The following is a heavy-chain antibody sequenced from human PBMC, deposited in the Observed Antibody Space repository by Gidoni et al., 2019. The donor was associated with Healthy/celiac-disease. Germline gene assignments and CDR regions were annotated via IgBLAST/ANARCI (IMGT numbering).Heavy chain of an antibody. CDR3: ARNRGKGAGYFDL. V-gene: IGHV4-30-2*01. Sequence: QLQLQESGSGLVKPSQTLSLTCAVSGGSISSGGYAWSWIRQPPGKGLEWIGYIYHSGSTYYNPSLKSRVTISVDRSKNQFSLKLSSVTAADTAVYYCARNRGKGAGYFDLWGRGTLVIVSS. J-gene: IGHJ2*01. D-gene: IGHD3-10*01. CDR1: GGSISSGGYA. CDR2: IYHSGST.